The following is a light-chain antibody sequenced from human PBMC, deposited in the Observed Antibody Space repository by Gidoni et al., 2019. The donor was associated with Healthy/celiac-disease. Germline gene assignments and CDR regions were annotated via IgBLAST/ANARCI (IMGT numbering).Light chain of an antibody. Sequence: SYELTQPPSVSVSPGQPASITCSGDKLGDKYACWYQQKPGQSPVLVIYQDSKRPSGIPERFSGANSGNTATLTISGTQARDEADYYCQAWDSSTFWVFGGGTKLTVL. V-gene: IGLV3-1*01. CDR2: QDS. CDR1: KLGDKY. CDR3: QAWDSSTFWV. J-gene: IGLJ3*02.